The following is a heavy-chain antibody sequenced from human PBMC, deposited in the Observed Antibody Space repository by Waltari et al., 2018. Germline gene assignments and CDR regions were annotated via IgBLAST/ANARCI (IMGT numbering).Heavy chain of an antibody. CDR1: GGSISSGGYY. D-gene: IGHD1-26*01. J-gene: IGHJ4*02. CDR3: AHRVQRSGSYDFDY. CDR2: IYYSGST. V-gene: IGHV4-31*03. Sequence: QVQLQESGTGLVKPSQTLSLTCTVSGGSISSGGYYWIWIRQHPGKGLEWIGYIYYSGSTYYNPSLKSRVTISVDTSKNQFSLKLSSVTAADTAVYYCAHRVQRSGSYDFDYWGQGTLVTVSS.